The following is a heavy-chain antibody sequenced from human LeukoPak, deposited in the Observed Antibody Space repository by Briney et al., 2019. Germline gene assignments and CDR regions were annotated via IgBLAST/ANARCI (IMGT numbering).Heavy chain of an antibody. CDR2: MNPNSGNT. CDR3: ARSNYGGKRWFDP. J-gene: IGHJ5*02. D-gene: IGHD4-23*01. V-gene: IGHV1-8*01. CDR1: GYTLTELS. Sequence: ASVKVSCKVSGYTLTELSMHWVRQAPGKGLEWMGWMNPNSGNTNYAQKFQGRVTMTRDTSISTAYMELSSLTSEDTAVYFCARSNYGGKRWFDPWGQGTLVIVSS.